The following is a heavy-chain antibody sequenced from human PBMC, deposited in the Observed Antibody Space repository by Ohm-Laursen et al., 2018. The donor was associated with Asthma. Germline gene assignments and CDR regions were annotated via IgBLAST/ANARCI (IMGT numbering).Heavy chain of an antibody. CDR1: GFTFSFYT. V-gene: IGHV3-23*01. Sequence: SLRLSCAASGFTFSFYTMTWVRQAPGKGLEWVSAISGSGGSTYYADSVKGRFTISRDNSKNTLYLQMNSLRAEDTAVYYCAKDRLKWLEPNGDDYWGQGTLVTVSS. J-gene: IGHJ4*02. CDR2: ISGSGGST. D-gene: IGHD6-19*01. CDR3: AKDRLKWLEPNGDDY.